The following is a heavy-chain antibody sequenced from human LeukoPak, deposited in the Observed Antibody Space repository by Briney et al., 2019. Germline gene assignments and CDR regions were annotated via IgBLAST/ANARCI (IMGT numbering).Heavy chain of an antibody. CDR1: GFTVSSNY. J-gene: IGHJ4*02. V-gene: IGHV3-53*01. CDR2: IYSGGST. D-gene: IGHD5-18*01. CDR3: ARVRMNSYAYY. Sequence: PGGSLRLSCAASGFTVSSNYMSWVRQAPGKGLEWVSVIYSGGSTYYADSVKGRFTISRDNSKNTLYLQMNSLRAEDTAVYYCARVRMNSYAYYWGQGTLVTVSS.